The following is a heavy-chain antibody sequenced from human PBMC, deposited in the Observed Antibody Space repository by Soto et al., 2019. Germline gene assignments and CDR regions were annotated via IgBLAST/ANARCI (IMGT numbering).Heavy chain of an antibody. CDR2: IIPIFGTA. Sequence: QVQLVQSGAEVKKPGSSVKVSCKASGGTFSSYAISWVRQAPGQGLEWMGGIIPIFGTANYAQKFQGRVTITADESTSTAYMELSSLRSEDTAVYYCARSHFGYSSSPYDAFDIWGQGTMVTVSS. CDR1: GGTFSSYA. D-gene: IGHD6-6*01. CDR3: ARSHFGYSSSPYDAFDI. J-gene: IGHJ3*02. V-gene: IGHV1-69*01.